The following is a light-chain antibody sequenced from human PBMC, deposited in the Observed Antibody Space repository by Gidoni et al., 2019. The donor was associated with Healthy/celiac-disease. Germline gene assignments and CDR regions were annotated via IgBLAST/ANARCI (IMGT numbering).Light chain of an antibody. CDR3: QQYGSSPKT. J-gene: IGKJ2*01. CDR2: GAS. Sequence: EIVFTQSPGTLSLSQGERAILSCRVSQSVSSSYLAWYQQKPGQAPRRLIYGASSRATGIPDRFSGSGSGTDFTLTISRLEPEDFAVYYCQQYGSSPKTFGQGTKLEIK. CDR1: QSVSSSY. V-gene: IGKV3-20*01.